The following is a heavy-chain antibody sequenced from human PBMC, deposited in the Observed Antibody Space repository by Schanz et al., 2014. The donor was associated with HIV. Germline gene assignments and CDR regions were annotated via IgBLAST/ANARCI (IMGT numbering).Heavy chain of an antibody. CDR3: ARETVNYYYGMDV. Sequence: EEYLVESGGGLVQPGGSLRLSCAASGFSFSSYWMYWVRQAPGKGLVWVSRINNDGSTTTYADSVKGRFTISRDNAKNTLYLQMNSLRAEDTAVYYCARETVNYYYGMDVWGQGTTVTVSS. CDR2: INNDGSTT. CDR1: GFSFSSYW. J-gene: IGHJ6*02. V-gene: IGHV3-74*01. D-gene: IGHD4-4*01.